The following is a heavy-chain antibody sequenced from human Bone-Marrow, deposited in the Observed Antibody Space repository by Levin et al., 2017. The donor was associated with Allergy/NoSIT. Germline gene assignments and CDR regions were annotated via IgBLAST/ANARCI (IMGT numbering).Heavy chain of an antibody. CDR3: TTEVPITIFGVGWNYYYGMDV. D-gene: IGHD3-3*01. CDR1: GFTFSNAW. V-gene: IGHV3-15*07. J-gene: IGHJ6*02. CDR2: IKSKTDGGTT. Sequence: KPGGSLRLSCAASGFTFSNAWMNWVRQAPGKGLEWVGRIKSKTDGGTTDYAAPVKGRFTISRDDSKNTLYLQMNSLKTEDTAVYYCTTEVPITIFGVGWNYYYGMDVWGQGTTVTVSS.